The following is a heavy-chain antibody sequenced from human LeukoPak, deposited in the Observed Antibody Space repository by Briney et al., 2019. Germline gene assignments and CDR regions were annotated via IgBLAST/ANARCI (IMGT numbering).Heavy chain of an antibody. Sequence: GRSLRLSCAASGFTFSSYGMHWVRQAPGKGLEWVAVISYDGSNKYYADSVKGRFTISRDNSKNTLYLQMNSLRAEDTAVYYCAKDYYGSGSYFDYWGQGALVTVSS. D-gene: IGHD3-10*01. CDR1: GFTFSSYG. CDR3: AKDYYGSGSYFDY. V-gene: IGHV3-30*18. CDR2: ISYDGSNK. J-gene: IGHJ4*02.